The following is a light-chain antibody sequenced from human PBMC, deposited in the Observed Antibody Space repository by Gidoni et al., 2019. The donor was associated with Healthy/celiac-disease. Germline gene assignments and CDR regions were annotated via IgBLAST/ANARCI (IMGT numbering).Light chain of an antibody. CDR1: QSISSY. J-gene: IGKJ4*01. V-gene: IGKV1-39*01. CDR2: AAS. CDR3: QQSYSTPT. Sequence: IQMTQSPSSLSSSVGDRVPITCRASQSISSYLNWYQQKPGKAPKLLIYAASSLQSGVPSRVSGSGSGTDFTLTISSLQHEDFATYYCQQSYSTPTFGGGTKVEIK.